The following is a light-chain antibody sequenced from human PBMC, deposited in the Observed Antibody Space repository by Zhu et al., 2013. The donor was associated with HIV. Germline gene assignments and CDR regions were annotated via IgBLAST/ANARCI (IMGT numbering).Light chain of an antibody. CDR1: QSLGSD. Sequence: EIVMTQSPATLSVSPGERATLSCRASQSLGSDLAWYQQKPGQAPRLLIYGASSRATDIPDRFSGSGSGTDFTLTISRLEPEDFAVYYCQQYGSSPGTFGQGTKVGLK. CDR2: GAS. J-gene: IGKJ1*01. V-gene: IGKV3-20*01. CDR3: QQYGSSPGT.